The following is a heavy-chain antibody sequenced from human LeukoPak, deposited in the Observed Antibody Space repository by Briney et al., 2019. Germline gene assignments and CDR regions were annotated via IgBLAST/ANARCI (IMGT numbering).Heavy chain of an antibody. V-gene: IGHV3-23*01. D-gene: IGHD2-15*01. Sequence: GGSLRLSCAASGFTFSSYAMSWVRQAPGKGLEWVSAISNNGGYTYYADSVQGRFTISRDNSKSTLCLQMNSLRAEDTAVYYCAKQLGYCSDGSCYFPYWGQGTLVTVSS. CDR1: GFTFSSYA. CDR3: AKQLGYCSDGSCYFPY. J-gene: IGHJ4*02. CDR2: ISNNGGYT.